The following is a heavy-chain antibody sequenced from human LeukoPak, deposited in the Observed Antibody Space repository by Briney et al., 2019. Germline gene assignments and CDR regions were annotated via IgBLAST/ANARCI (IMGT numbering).Heavy chain of an antibody. J-gene: IGHJ5*02. CDR1: GYSISSGYY. Sequence: SETLSLTCTVSGYSISSGYYWGWIRQPPGKGLEWIGSIYHSGSTYYNPSLKSRVTISVDTSKNQFSLKLSSVTAADTAVYYCAGSYSSSWYNWFDPWGQGTLVTVSS. D-gene: IGHD6-13*01. CDR3: AGSYSSSWYNWFDP. V-gene: IGHV4-38-2*02. CDR2: IYHSGST.